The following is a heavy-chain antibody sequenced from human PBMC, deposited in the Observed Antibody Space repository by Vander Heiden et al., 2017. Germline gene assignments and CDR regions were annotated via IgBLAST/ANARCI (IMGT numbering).Heavy chain of an antibody. CDR1: GFTLSDYW. CDR2: INGDGSFT. J-gene: IGHJ6*02. Sequence: EVQVVDSGGGSVQPGASLSLSCAASGFTLSDYWMHWVRQAPGKGLVWVANINGDGSFTNYADSVKGRFTVSRDNAKNTLYLQMHSLRAEDAAVYYCGRGNYGMDVWGQGTTVTVSS. CDR3: GRGNYGMDV. V-gene: IGHV3-74*01.